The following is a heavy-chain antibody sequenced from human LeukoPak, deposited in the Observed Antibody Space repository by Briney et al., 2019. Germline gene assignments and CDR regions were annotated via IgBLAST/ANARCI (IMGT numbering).Heavy chain of an antibody. D-gene: IGHD6-19*01. J-gene: IGHJ6*02. CDR2: IKQDGSEK. Sequence: PGGSLRLSCAASGFTFSRYWMSWVRQAPGKGPEWVANIKQDGSEKYYVDSVKGRFTISRDNAKNSLYLQMNSLRAEDTAVYYCARGTYSSGWGRNYYYGMDVWGQGTTVTVSS. V-gene: IGHV3-7*01. CDR1: GFTFSRYW. CDR3: ARGTYSSGWGRNYYYGMDV.